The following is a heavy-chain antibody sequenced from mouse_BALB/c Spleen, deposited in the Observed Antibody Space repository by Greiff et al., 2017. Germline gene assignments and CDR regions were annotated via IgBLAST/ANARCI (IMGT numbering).Heavy chain of an antibody. Sequence: EVKLQESGGGLVQPGGSLRLSCATSGFTFTDYYMSWVRQPPGKALEWLGFIRNKANGYTTEYSASVKGRFTISRDNSQSILYLQMNTLRAEDSATYYCARDDGSSYDYWGQGTTLTVSS. CDR1: GFTFTDYY. D-gene: IGHD1-1*01. V-gene: IGHV7-3*02. J-gene: IGHJ2*01. CDR3: ARDDGSSYDY. CDR2: IRNKANGYTT.